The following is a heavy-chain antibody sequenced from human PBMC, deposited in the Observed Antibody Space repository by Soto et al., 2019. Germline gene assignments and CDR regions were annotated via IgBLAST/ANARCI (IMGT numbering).Heavy chain of an antibody. CDR2: IYHSGST. J-gene: IGHJ4*02. Sequence: PSETVSLTCTVSGGCISSYYWSWIRRPPGKGLEWIGYIYHSGSTYYNPSLKSRVTISVDRSKNQFSLKLTSVTAADTAVYYCARDKITGLFDYWGQGTLVTVSS. CDR3: ARDKITGLFDY. CDR1: GGCISSYY. D-gene: IGHD2-8*02. V-gene: IGHV4-59*12.